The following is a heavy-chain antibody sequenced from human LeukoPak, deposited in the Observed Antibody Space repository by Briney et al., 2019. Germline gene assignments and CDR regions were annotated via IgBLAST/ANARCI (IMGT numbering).Heavy chain of an antibody. V-gene: IGHV4-4*07. CDR1: GGSISSYY. J-gene: IGHJ6*03. CDR2: IYTSGST. CDR3: AREGSSGWYVPDYYYMDV. D-gene: IGHD6-19*01. Sequence: SETLSLTCTVSGGSISSYYWSWIRQPAGKGLEWIGRIYTSGSTNYNPSLKSRVTMSVDTSKNQFSLKLSSVTAADTAVYYCAREGSSGWYVPDYYYMDVWGKGTTVTVSS.